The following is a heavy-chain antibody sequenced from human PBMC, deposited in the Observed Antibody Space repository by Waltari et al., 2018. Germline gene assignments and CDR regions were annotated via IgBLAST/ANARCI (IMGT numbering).Heavy chain of an antibody. J-gene: IGHJ4*02. CDR1: GYNCYSYG. V-gene: IGHV1-18*01. D-gene: IGHD3-16*01. CDR2: IRNYNGDA. Sequence: QVELVQSGSEVKKPGASVKVSCKASGYNCYSYGFSWERQAPGQGLVWIGWIRNYNGDANYAQKFQCRVTLTTDKATTTAYMELRNLRSDDTAVYYCSRTFGAYVGDHDYWGQGTAVNVSS. CDR3: SRTFGAYVGDHDY.